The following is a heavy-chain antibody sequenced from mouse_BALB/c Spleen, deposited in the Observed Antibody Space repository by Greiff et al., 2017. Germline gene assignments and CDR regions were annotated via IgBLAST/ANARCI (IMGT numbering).Heavy chain of an antibody. CDR2: ISSGSSTI. D-gene: IGHD1-1*01. V-gene: IGHV5-17*02. CDR1: GFTFSSFG. J-gene: IGHJ4*01. Sequence: EVKLVESGGGLVQPGGSRKLSCAASGFTFSSFGMHWVRQAPEKGLEWVAYISSGSSTIYYADTVKGRFTISRDNPKNTLFLQMTSLRSEDTAMYYCAGLWGSSYEGYAMDYWGQGTSVTVSS. CDR3: AGLWGSSYEGYAMDY.